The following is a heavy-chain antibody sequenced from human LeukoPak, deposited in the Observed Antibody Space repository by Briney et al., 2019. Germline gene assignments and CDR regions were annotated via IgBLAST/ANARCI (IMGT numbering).Heavy chain of an antibody. J-gene: IGHJ4*02. CDR2: INHSGST. CDR1: GGSFSGYY. D-gene: IGHD4-23*01. V-gene: IGHV4-34*01. Sequence: PSETLSLTCAVYGGSFSGYYWSWIRQPPGKGLEWMVEINHSGSTDYNPPIMSRVNVAVDTSKNHFSLRRSSVSTAGTAVYYCARYYVGRKWYFDYWGQGTLVTVSS. CDR3: ARYYVGRKWYFDY.